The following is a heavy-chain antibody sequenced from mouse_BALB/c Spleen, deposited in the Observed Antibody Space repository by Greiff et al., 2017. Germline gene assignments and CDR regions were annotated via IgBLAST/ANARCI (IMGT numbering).Heavy chain of an antibody. V-gene: IGHV5-17*02. CDR2: ISSGSSTI. J-gene: IGHJ4*01. Sequence: EVQRVESGGGLVQPGGSRKLSCAASGFTFSSFGMHWVRQAPEKGLEWVAYISSGSSTIYYADTVKGRFTISRDNPKNTLFLQMTSLRSEDTAMYYCARKFRGDSSGSLMDYWGQGTSVTVSS. D-gene: IGHD3-2*01. CDR3: ARKFRGDSSGSLMDY. CDR1: GFTFSSFG.